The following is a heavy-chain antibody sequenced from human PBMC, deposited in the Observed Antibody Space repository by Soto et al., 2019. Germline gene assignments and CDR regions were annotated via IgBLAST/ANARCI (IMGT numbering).Heavy chain of an antibody. J-gene: IGHJ6*02. V-gene: IGHV1-69*01. CDR2: IIPISETT. D-gene: IGHD2-2*01. Sequence: QVQLVQSGAEVKKPGSSVKVSSKASGGTFSSYAISWVRQAPGQGLEWMGGIIPISETTNYAQKFQGRVTISADESKSTAYMELSSLRSEDTAVYYCARSQGSSTSLEIYYYYYYGMDVWGHGTTVTVFS. CDR3: ARSQGSSTSLEIYYYYYYGMDV. CDR1: GGTFSSYA.